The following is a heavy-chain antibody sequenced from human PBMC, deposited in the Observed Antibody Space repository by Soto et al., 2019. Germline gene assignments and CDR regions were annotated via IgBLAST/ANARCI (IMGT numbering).Heavy chain of an antibody. Sequence: QVQLVQSGAEVKKPGSSVKVSCKASGGTFSSYAISWVRQAPGQGLEWMGGIIPIFGTANYAQQFQGRVTITADESMSTAYMELSSLRSEDTAVYYCARVGGGNPTFGWFAPWCQGTLVTVSS. J-gene: IGHJ5*02. V-gene: IGHV1-69*12. D-gene: IGHD2-15*01. CDR2: IIPIFGTA. CDR1: GGTFSSYA. CDR3: ARVGGGNPTFGWFAP.